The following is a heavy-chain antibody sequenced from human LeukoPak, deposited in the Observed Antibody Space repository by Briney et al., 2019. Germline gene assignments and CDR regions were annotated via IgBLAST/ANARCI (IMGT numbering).Heavy chain of an antibody. CDR1: GFTFSSYW. CDR2: IKQDGSEK. CDR3: ARDPRDFEY. V-gene: IGHV3-7*01. Sequence: GGSLRLSCAASGFTFSSYWMTWVRQAPGKGLEWVANIKQDGSEKYYVNSVKGRFTISRDNAKNSLDLQMNSLRAEDTAVYYCARDPRDFEYWGQGTLVTVSS. J-gene: IGHJ4*02.